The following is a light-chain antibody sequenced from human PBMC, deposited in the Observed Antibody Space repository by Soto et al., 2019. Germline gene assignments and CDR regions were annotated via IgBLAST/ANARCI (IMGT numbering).Light chain of an antibody. V-gene: IGKV1-13*02. Sequence: AIQLTQSPSSLSASIGDRVTITCRASQGISSDVAWYQQKSGKSPKFLIYDASSLESGVPSRFSGSGSGTDFTLTLSGLQPEDFATYYCQQFNSYPLTFGGGTKVEIK. CDR2: DAS. CDR1: QGISSD. J-gene: IGKJ4*01. CDR3: QQFNSYPLT.